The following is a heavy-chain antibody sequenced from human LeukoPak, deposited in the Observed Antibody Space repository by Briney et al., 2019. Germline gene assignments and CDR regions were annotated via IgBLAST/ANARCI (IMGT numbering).Heavy chain of an antibody. V-gene: IGHV4-59*11. Sequence: SETLSLTCTVSGGSISSHYWSWIRQPPGKGLEWIGYIYYSGSTNYNPSLKSRVTISVDTSKNQFSLKLSSVTVADTAVYYCARNGGYSSSSGVDYFDYWGQGTLVTVSS. J-gene: IGHJ4*02. CDR2: IYYSGST. CDR1: GGSISSHY. CDR3: ARNGGYSSSSGVDYFDY. D-gene: IGHD6-6*01.